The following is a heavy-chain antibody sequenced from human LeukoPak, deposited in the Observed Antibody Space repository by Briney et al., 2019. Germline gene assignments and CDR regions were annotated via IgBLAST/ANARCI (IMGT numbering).Heavy chain of an antibody. V-gene: IGHV6-1*01. Sequence: SQTLSLTCAISGDSVSSNSVTWNWIRQSPSRGLEWLGRTYYRSTWYNDYAVSVRGRITANPDTSKNQFSLHLNSVTPEDTAVYYCARRLTQYNCFDPWGQGILVTVSS. CDR1: GDSVSSNSVT. CDR2: TYYRSTWYN. J-gene: IGHJ5*02. CDR3: ARRLTQYNCFDP. D-gene: IGHD2-21*02.